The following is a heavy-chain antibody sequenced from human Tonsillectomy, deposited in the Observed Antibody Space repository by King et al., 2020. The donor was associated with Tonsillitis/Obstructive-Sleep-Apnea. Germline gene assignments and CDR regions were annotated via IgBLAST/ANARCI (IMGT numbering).Heavy chain of an antibody. D-gene: IGHD6-19*01. CDR3: ASGKTGLSS. J-gene: IGHJ4*02. CDR2: IYAGGST. V-gene: IGHV3-53*01. CDR1: GLSVMTNY. Sequence: VQLVESGGGLIQPGGSLRLSCAASGLSVMTNYMTWVRQAPGKGLEWVSVIYAGGSTKHADSVTGRFTISRDYSKNTVDLQMKSLRDEDTAVYYCASGKTGLSSWGQGTLVTVSS.